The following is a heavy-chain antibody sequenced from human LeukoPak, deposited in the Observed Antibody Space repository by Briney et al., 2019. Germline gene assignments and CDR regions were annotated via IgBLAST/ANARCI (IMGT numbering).Heavy chain of an antibody. J-gene: IGHJ6*02. Sequence: ASVKVSCKASGYTFTSYYMHWVRQAPGQGLEWMGIINPSGGSTSYAQKFQGRVTMTRNTSISTAYMELSSLRSEDTAVYYCARLQGITMIDPYYYYGMDVWGQGTTVTVSS. CDR3: ARLQGITMIDPYYYYGMDV. D-gene: IGHD3-22*01. V-gene: IGHV1-46*01. CDR1: GYTFTSYY. CDR2: INPSGGST.